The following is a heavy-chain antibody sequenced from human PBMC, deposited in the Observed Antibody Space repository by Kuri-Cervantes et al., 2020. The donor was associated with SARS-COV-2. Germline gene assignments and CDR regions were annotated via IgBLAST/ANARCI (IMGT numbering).Heavy chain of an antibody. CDR1: GYTFTSYA. V-gene: IGHV7-4-1*02. CDR2: TNTNTGNP. D-gene: IGHD6-13*01. Sequence: ASVKVSCKASGYTFTSYAMNWVRQAPGQGREWMGWTNTNTGNPTYAQGFTGRFVFSLDTSVSTAYLQISSLKAEGTAVYYCARDHDYSSSWYGGDYWGQGTLVTVSS. CDR3: ARDHDYSSSWYGGDY. J-gene: IGHJ4*02.